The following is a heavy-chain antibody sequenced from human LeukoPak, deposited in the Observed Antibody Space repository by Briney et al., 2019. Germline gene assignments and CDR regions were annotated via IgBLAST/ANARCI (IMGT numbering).Heavy chain of an antibody. V-gene: IGHV5-51*01. CDR2: ICPGDSDT. CDR3: ARRAAKYYYDSSGYSAFDI. Sequence: GESLKISCKGSGYSFNTYWIGWVRQMPGKGLEWMGIICPGDSDTKYSPSFQGQVTISADKSISTAYLQWSSLKASDTAMYYCARRAAKYYYDSSGYSAFDIWGQGTMVTVSS. D-gene: IGHD3-22*01. CDR1: GYSFNTYW. J-gene: IGHJ3*02.